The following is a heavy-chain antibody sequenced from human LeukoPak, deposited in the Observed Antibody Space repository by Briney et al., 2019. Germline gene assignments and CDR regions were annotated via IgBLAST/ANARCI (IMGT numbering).Heavy chain of an antibody. V-gene: IGHV3-30*18. CDR1: GFTFSTYW. Sequence: GGSLRLSCSASGFTFSTYWMSWVRQAPGKGLEWVAVISYDGSNKYYADSVKGRFTISRDNSKNTLYLQMNSLRAEDTAVYYCAKDLPPTAVAGFFDYWGQGTLVTVSS. J-gene: IGHJ4*02. D-gene: IGHD6-19*01. CDR3: AKDLPPTAVAGFFDY. CDR2: ISYDGSNK.